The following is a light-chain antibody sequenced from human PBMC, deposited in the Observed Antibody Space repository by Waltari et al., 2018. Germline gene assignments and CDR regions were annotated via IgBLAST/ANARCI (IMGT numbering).Light chain of an antibody. CDR1: QSINRW. V-gene: IGKV1-5*03. CDR3: QQYSDDWT. Sequence: DIQMTQSPSTLSASVGDTVSITCRASQSINRWLAWYQQKPGKAPNRLIYRASTLESGVPSRFSCSESGAEFTLTISSLQPDDFATYYCQQYSDDWTFGQGTKVEIK. CDR2: RAS. J-gene: IGKJ1*01.